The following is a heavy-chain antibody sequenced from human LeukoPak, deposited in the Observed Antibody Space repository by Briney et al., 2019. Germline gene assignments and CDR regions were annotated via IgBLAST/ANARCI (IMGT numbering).Heavy chain of an antibody. J-gene: IGHJ6*02. CDR2: INPNSGGT. D-gene: IGHD6-13*01. V-gene: IGHV1-2*02. CDR3: ARVRIGQQLDKYYYYAMDV. Sequence: ASVKVSCKSSGYTFTGYYMHWVRQAPGQGLEWMGWINPNSGGTNYEQKFQGRVTMTTDTSISTAYMEVSRLRSDDTAVYYCARVRIGQQLDKYYYYAMDVWGQGTTVTVSS. CDR1: GYTFTGYY.